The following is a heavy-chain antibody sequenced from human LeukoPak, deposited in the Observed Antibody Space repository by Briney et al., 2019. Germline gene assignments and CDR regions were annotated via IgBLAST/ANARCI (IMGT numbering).Heavy chain of an antibody. Sequence: ASVKVSCKASGYTFTSSGVSWVRQAPGQGLEWMGWISAYNGDINYAQKFQGRVTMTTDTSTSTAYMELRSLRSDDTAIYYCARVGRDFGGNRFSDYWGQGTLVTVSS. CDR3: ARVGRDFGGNRFSDY. V-gene: IGHV1-18*01. CDR2: ISAYNGDI. CDR1: GYTFTSSG. D-gene: IGHD4-23*01. J-gene: IGHJ4*02.